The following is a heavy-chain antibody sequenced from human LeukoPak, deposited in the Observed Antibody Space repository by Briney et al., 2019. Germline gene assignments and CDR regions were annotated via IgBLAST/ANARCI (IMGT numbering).Heavy chain of an antibody. CDR1: GFTFSSYS. J-gene: IGHJ3*02. Sequence: GGSLRLSCAASGFTFSSYSMNWVRQAPGKGLEWGSYISSISSTIYYAASVKGRFTISRDNDKNSLYLQMNNLTAEDTAVYYCARDQVQGDYLDAFDIWGQGTMVTVSS. V-gene: IGHV3-48*01. D-gene: IGHD4-17*01. CDR3: ARDQVQGDYLDAFDI. CDR2: ISSISSTI.